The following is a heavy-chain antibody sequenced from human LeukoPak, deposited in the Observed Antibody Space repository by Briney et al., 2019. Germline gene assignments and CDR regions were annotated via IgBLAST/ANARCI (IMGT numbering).Heavy chain of an antibody. CDR1: GVTFTSYG. V-gene: IGHV3-33*01. J-gene: IGHJ3*02. CDR2: IWYDVSNK. CDR3: AREVARGADAFDI. Sequence: GRSLRLSCAAPGVTFTSYGTTWARQAPRKGLGWVAVIWYDVSNKYSADSVKGRFTISRDNSKNTLYLQMNSLRAEDTAVYYWAREVARGADAFDIWGQGTMVTVSS. D-gene: IGHD1-26*01.